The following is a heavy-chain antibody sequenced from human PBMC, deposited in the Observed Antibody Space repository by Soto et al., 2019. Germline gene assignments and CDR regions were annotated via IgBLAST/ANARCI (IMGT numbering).Heavy chain of an antibody. CDR2: ISSSSSYI. CDR3: ARDNWDKPRGYYYYGMDV. CDR1: GFTFSSYS. D-gene: IGHD7-27*01. J-gene: IGHJ6*02. Sequence: EVQLVESGGGLVKPGGSLRLSCAASGFTFSSYSMNWVRQAPGKGLEWVSSISSSSSYIYYADSVTGRFTISRDNAKNSLYLQMNSLRAEDTAVYYCARDNWDKPRGYYYYGMDVWGQGTTVTVSS. V-gene: IGHV3-21*01.